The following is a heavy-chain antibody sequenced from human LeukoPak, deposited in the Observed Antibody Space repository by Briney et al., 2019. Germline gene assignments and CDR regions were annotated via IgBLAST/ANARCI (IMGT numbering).Heavy chain of an antibody. D-gene: IGHD6-13*01. CDR1: GGSISRYY. Sequence: SETLSLTCSVSGGSISRYYWSWIRQPPGKGLEWIGYIDYSGTTDYNPSLKSRVTISVDTSKNQFSLRLSSVTAADTAGYYCARGLTTHAGTFDYWGQGTLVTVSS. CDR2: IDYSGTT. V-gene: IGHV4-59*01. CDR3: ARGLTTHAGTFDY. J-gene: IGHJ4*02.